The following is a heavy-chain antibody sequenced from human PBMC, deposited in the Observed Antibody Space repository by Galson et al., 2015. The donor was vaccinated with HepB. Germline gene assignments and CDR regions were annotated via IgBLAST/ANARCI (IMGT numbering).Heavy chain of an antibody. CDR3: ASNLGSHGSTYSSGWYPMPYFDY. Sequence: SVKVSCKASGYTFTSYAMHWVRQAPGQRLEWMGWINTGNGNTKYSQKFQGRVTITRDTSASTAYMELSSLRSEDTAVYYCASNLGSHGSTYSSGWYPMPYFDYWGQGTLVTVSS. D-gene: IGHD6-19*01. J-gene: IGHJ4*02. CDR2: INTGNGNT. V-gene: IGHV1-3*04. CDR1: GYTFTSYA.